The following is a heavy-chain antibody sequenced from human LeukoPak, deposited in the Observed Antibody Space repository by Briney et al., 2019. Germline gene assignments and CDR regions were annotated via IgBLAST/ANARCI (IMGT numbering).Heavy chain of an antibody. CDR3: ARDGGAGFDY. J-gene: IGHJ4*02. V-gene: IGHV3-20*04. D-gene: IGHD6-19*01. CDR2: INWNGSRT. CDR1: GFTFDDYG. Sequence: PGRSRRPACAASGFTFDDYGMRWVRQAPGKGLEWVCGINWNGSRTGYAESVKGRFTISRDNAKNYLYLQMNSLRAEDTALYYCARDGGAGFDYWGQGTLVTVSS.